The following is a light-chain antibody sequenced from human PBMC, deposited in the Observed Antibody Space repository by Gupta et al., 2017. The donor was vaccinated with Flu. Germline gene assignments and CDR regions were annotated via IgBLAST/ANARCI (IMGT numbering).Light chain of an antibody. J-gene: IGLJ2*01. Sequence: TSRDTAGHQYVSCYQQHPGKVPKLIIYEVSNRPAGISDRFSASKSGNTASLTIAGLQADDDADYYCSSYTSTSMLFGGGTTLTVL. CDR2: EVS. V-gene: IGLV2-14*01. CDR1: SRDTAGHQY. CDR3: SSYTSTSML.